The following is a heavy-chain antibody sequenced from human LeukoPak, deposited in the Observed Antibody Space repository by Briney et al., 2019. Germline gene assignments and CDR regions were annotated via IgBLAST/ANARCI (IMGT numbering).Heavy chain of an antibody. D-gene: IGHD3-22*01. V-gene: IGHV3-21*01. CDR3: AGAPYDSSGYYYY. CDR2: ISSSSSYI. J-gene: IGHJ4*02. Sequence: GGSLRLSCAASGFTFSSYSMNWVRQAPGKGLEWVSSISSSSSYIYYADSVKGRFTISRDNAKNSLYLQMNSLRAEDTAVYYCAGAPYDSSGYYYYWGQGTLVTVSS. CDR1: GFTFSSYS.